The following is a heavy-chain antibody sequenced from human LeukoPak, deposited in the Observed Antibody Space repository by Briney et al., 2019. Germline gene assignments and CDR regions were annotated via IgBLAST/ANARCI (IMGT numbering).Heavy chain of an antibody. V-gene: IGHV4-39*07. D-gene: IGHD3-3*01. CDR2: IYYSGST. Sequence: SETLSLTCSVSGGSISSYYWGWIRQPPGKGLEWIGSIYYSGSTYYNPSLKSRVTMSVDTSKNQFSLKLSSVTAADTAVYYCARPYYDFWSGYPTAYYYYMDVWGKGTTVTVSS. CDR3: ARPYYDFWSGYPTAYYYYMDV. CDR1: GGSISSYY. J-gene: IGHJ6*03.